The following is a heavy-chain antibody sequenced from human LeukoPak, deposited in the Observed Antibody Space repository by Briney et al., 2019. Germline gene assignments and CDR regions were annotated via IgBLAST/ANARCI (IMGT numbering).Heavy chain of an antibody. Sequence: ETLSLTCTVSGGSISSSSYYWGWIRQPPGKGLEWIGSIYYSGSTSYNPSLKSRVTISVDTSKNQLSLKLTPVTAADTALYYCARHGHHGDHDYWGQGTLPTVSS. CDR3: ARHGHHGDHDY. D-gene: IGHD2-21*02. CDR1: GGSISSSSYY. CDR2: IYYSGST. J-gene: IGHJ4*02. V-gene: IGHV4-39*01.